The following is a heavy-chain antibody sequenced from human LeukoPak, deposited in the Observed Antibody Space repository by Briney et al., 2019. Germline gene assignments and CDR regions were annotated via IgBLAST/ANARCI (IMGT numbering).Heavy chain of an antibody. J-gene: IGHJ4*02. D-gene: IGHD5-12*01. V-gene: IGHV4-4*07. CDR1: GGSISSYY. Sequence: PSGTLSLTCTVSGGSISSYYWSWIRQPAGKGLEWIGRIYTSGSTNYNPSLKSRVTMSVDTSKNQFSLRLSSVTAADTAVYYCARDSSYSGYDFFDYWGQGTLVTVSS. CDR3: ARDSSYSGYDFFDY. CDR2: IYTSGST.